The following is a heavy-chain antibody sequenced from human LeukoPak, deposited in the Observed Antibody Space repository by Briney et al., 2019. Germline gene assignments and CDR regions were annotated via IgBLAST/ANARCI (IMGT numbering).Heavy chain of an antibody. D-gene: IGHD6-19*01. CDR1: GGSISSSSYY. V-gene: IGHV4-39*01. CDR3: ARSSGWYGAFDY. CDR2: IYYSGST. Sequence: SETLSLTCTVSGGSISSSSYYWGWIRQPPGKGLEWIGSIYYSGSTYYNPSLKSRVTISVDTSKNQFSLKLSSVTAADTAVYYCARSSGWYGAFDYWGQGTLVTVSS. J-gene: IGHJ4*02.